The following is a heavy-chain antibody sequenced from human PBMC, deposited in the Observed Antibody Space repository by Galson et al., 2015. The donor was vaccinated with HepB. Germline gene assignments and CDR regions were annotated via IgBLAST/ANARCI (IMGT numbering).Heavy chain of an antibody. J-gene: IGHJ6*03. CDR3: ARVIAVTGTYYYYYMDV. CDR1: GYTFTSYA. V-gene: IGHV1-3*01. Sequence: SVKVSCKASGYTFTSYAMHWVRQAPGQRLEWMGWINAGNGNTKYSQKLQGRVTITRDTSASTAYMELSSLRSEDTAVYYCARVIAVTGTYYYYYMDVWGKGTTVTVSS. CDR2: INAGNGNT. D-gene: IGHD6-19*01.